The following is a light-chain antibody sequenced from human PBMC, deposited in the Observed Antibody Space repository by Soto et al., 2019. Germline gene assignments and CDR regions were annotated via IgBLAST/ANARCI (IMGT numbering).Light chain of an antibody. J-gene: IGKJ2*01. V-gene: IGKV3-20*01. CDR2: SAS. CDR3: QQYGRSPPFT. Sequence: IVLTQSPGTLSLSPGERATLSCRASQSVSSTYIAWYQQNPGQAPRLLIYSASSRATGIPYRFSGSGSGTDFTVTISRLEPEDFAVYFCQQYGRSPPFTFGQGTKVEIK. CDR1: QSVSSTY.